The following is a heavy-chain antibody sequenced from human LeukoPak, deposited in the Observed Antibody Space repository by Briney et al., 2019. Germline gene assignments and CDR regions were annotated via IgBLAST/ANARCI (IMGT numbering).Heavy chain of an antibody. Sequence: ASVKVSCKASGYTFTDYYMHWVRQAPGQGLEWMGWINPNSGGTNYAQKFQGWVTMTRDTSISTAYMELSRLRSDDTAVYYCARDSLAVAGNGAFDIWGQGTMVTVSS. J-gene: IGHJ3*02. CDR1: GYTFTDYY. V-gene: IGHV1-2*04. CDR3: ARDSLAVAGNGAFDI. CDR2: INPNSGGT. D-gene: IGHD6-19*01.